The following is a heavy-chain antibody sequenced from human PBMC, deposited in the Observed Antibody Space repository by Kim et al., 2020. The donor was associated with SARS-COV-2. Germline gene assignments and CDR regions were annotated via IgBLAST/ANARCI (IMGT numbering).Heavy chain of an antibody. CDR3: VKDEVRFLEWLLTPAGPFDY. CDR1: GFTFSSYA. V-gene: IGHV3-64D*09. J-gene: IGHJ4*02. Sequence: GGSLRLSCSASGFTFSSYAMHWVRQAPGKGLEYVSAISSNGGSTYYADSVKGRFTISRDNSKNTLYLQMSSLRAEDTAVYYCVKDEVRFLEWLLTPAGPFDYWGQGTLVTVSS. D-gene: IGHD3-3*01. CDR2: ISSNGGST.